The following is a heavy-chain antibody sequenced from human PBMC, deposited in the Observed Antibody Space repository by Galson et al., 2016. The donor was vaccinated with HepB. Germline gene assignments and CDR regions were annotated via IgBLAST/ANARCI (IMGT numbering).Heavy chain of an antibody. V-gene: IGHV3-23*01. J-gene: IGHJ1*01. D-gene: IGHD3-16*01. CDR1: GFIFSDSA. CDR3: ARRGHDIGYFQQ. Sequence: SLRLSCAASGFIFSDSAMSWVRQAPGKGLEWVSTISGRGEGTFYADSVKGRFTVSRDRSRNTVFLQMNGLRVEDTALYYCARRGHDIGYFQQWGQGTLVTVSS. CDR2: ISGRGEGT.